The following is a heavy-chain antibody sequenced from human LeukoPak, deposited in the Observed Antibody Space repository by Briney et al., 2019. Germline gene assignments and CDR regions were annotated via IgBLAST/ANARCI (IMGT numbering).Heavy chain of an antibody. V-gene: IGHV3-23*01. J-gene: IGHJ4*02. CDR2: ISGSGGST. CDR3: AKQYYDFWSGHSRSGNFDY. Sequence: GGSLRLSCAASGFTFSSYAMSWVRLAPGKGLEWVSAISGSGGSTYYADSVKGRFTISRDNSKNTLYLQMNSLRAEDTAVYYCAKQYYDFWSGHSRSGNFDYWGQGTLVTVSS. D-gene: IGHD3-3*01. CDR1: GFTFSSYA.